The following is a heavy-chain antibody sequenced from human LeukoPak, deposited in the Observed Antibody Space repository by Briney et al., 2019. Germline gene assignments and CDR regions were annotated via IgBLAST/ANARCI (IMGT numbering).Heavy chain of an antibody. D-gene: IGHD2-2*01. J-gene: IGHJ4*02. CDR1: GFTFSSYG. CDR2: IRYDGSNK. V-gene: IGHV3-33*01. Sequence: GRSLRLSCAASGFTFSSYGMHWVRQAPGKGLEWVAVIRYDGSNKYYADSVKGRFTISRDNSKNTLYLQMNSLRAEDTAVYYCARDSEYQRLDYWGQGTLVTVSS. CDR3: ARDSEYQRLDY.